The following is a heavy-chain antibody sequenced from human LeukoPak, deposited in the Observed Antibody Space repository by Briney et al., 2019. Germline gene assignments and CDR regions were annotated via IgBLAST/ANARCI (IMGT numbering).Heavy chain of an antibody. D-gene: IGHD2-15*01. Sequence: PGGSLRLSCAASGFTFSSYGMHWVRQAPGKGLEWVAFIRYDGSNKYYADSVKGRFTISRDNAKNSLYLQMNSLRAEDTAVYYCARDNYGLYCSGGSCYGYYYYYMDVWGKGTTVTVSS. J-gene: IGHJ6*03. CDR1: GFTFSSYG. V-gene: IGHV3-30*02. CDR2: IRYDGSNK. CDR3: ARDNYGLYCSGGSCYGYYYYYMDV.